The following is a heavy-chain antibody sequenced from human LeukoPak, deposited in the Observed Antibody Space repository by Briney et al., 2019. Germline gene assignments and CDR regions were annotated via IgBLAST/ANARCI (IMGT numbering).Heavy chain of an antibody. J-gene: IGHJ4*02. D-gene: IGHD5-24*01. CDR3: ARDGYNLAIDY. CDR1: GGTFSSYA. Sequence: ASVKVSCKASGGTFSSYAISWVRQAPGQGLEWMGRIIPILGIANYAQKFQGRVTITADKSTSTAYMELSSLRSEDTAVYYCARDGYNLAIDYWGQGTLVTVSS. V-gene: IGHV1-69*04. CDR2: IIPILGIA.